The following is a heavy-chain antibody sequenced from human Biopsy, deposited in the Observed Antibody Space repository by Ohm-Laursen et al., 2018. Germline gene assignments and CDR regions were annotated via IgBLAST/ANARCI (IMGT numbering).Heavy chain of an antibody. D-gene: IGHD6-6*01. CDR2: MIPNSGKT. V-gene: IGHV1-8*01. Sequence: EASVKVSCKASGYSFTTYDVNWVRQARGQGLEWMGWMIPNSGKTGYAQRFQGRVTLTMNTSIGTAYMELSGLRSEDTAVYYCARGSPRRVSIFEASIYWFDTWGQGTLVTVSS. J-gene: IGHJ5*02. CDR1: GYSFTTYD. CDR3: ARGSPRRVSIFEASIYWFDT.